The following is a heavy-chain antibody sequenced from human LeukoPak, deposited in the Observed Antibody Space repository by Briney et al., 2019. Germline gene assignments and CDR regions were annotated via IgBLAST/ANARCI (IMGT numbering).Heavy chain of an antibody. Sequence: GSLVKVSCKASGGTFSSYAISWVRQAPGQGLEWMGGIIPIFGTANYAQKFQGRVTITADESTSTAYMELNSLRAEDTAVYYCAKEAPAAAHLDYWGQGTLVTVSS. V-gene: IGHV1-69*01. CDR3: AKEAPAAAHLDY. J-gene: IGHJ4*02. D-gene: IGHD6-13*01. CDR2: IIPIFGTA. CDR1: GGTFSSYA.